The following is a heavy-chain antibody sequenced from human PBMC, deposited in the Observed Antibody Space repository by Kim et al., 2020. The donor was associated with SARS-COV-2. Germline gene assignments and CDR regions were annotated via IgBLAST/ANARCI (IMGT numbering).Heavy chain of an antibody. J-gene: IGHJ4*02. Sequence: ASVKVSCKASGYTFTSYGISWVRQAPGQGLEWMGWISAYNGNTNYAQKLQGRVTMTTDTSTSTAYMELRSLRSDDTAVYYCARDEEAVNIVVVPAARTPFDYWGQGTLVTVSS. CDR1: GYTFTSYG. CDR2: ISAYNGNT. V-gene: IGHV1-18*04. D-gene: IGHD2-2*01. CDR3: ARDEEAVNIVVVPAARTPFDY.